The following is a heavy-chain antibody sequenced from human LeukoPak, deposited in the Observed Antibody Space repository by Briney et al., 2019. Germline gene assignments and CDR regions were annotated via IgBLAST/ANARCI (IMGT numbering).Heavy chain of an antibody. CDR1: GYSISSGYY. Sequence: SETLSLTCTVSGYSISSGYYWGWIRQPPGKGLEWIGSIYYSGSTYYNPSLKSRVTISVDTSKNQFSLKLSSVTAADTAVYYCARGGSGWYSSHLWFDPWGQGTLVTVSS. J-gene: IGHJ5*02. D-gene: IGHD6-19*01. CDR3: ARGGSGWYSSHLWFDP. V-gene: IGHV4-38-2*02. CDR2: IYYSGST.